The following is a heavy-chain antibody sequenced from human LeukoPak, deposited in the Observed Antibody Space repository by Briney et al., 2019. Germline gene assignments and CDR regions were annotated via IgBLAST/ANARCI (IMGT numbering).Heavy chain of an antibody. CDR3: ARGRRGSKSSYYYYMDV. J-gene: IGHJ6*03. D-gene: IGHD1-14*01. V-gene: IGHV4-34*01. CDR2: INHSGST. Sequence: SETLSLTCAVYGGSFSGYYWSWIRQPPGKGLEWIGEINHSGSTNYNPSLKSRVTISVDTSKNRFSLKLSSVTAADTAVYYCARGRRGSKSSYYYYMDVWGKGTTVTVSS. CDR1: GGSFSGYY.